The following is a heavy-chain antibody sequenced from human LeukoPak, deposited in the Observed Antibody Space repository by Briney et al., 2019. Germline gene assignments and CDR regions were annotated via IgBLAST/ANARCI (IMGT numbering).Heavy chain of an antibody. CDR2: IYYSGST. D-gene: IGHD3-10*01. J-gene: IGHJ4*02. V-gene: IGHV4-59*08. Sequence: SETLSLTCTVPGGSISSYYWSWIRQPPGKGLEWIGYIYYSGSTNYNPSLKSRVTISVDTSKNQFSLKLSSVTGADTAVYYCARHSYYGSGRLGFDHWGQGTLVTVSS. CDR1: GGSISSYY. CDR3: ARHSYYGSGRLGFDH.